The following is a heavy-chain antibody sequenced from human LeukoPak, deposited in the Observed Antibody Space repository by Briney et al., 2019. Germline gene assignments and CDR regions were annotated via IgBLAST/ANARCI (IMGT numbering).Heavy chain of an antibody. CDR2: IYPGDSDT. J-gene: IGHJ3*02. Sequence: GGSLQISCKGSGYRFTSYWIGWVRQMPGKGLEWMGIIYPGDSDTRYSPSFQGQVTISADKSISTAYLQWSSLKAADTAMYYCGRRGFGELNDAFDIWGQGTMVTVS. D-gene: IGHD3-10*01. CDR3: GRRGFGELNDAFDI. CDR1: GYRFTSYW. V-gene: IGHV5-51*01.